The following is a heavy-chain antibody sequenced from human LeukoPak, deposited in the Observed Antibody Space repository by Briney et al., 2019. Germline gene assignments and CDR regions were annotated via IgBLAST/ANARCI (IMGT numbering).Heavy chain of an antibody. Sequence: GRSLRLSCAASGFTFSSYAMHWVRQAPGKGLEWVAVISYDGSNKYYADCVKGRFTIWRDKCKNTMYLQMNSLRAEDTAVYYCAREVVYYDYVWGILGYWGQGTLVTVSS. CDR2: ISYDGSNK. V-gene: IGHV3-30*04. CDR1: GFTFSSYA. J-gene: IGHJ4*02. D-gene: IGHD3-16*01. CDR3: AREVVYYDYVWGILGY.